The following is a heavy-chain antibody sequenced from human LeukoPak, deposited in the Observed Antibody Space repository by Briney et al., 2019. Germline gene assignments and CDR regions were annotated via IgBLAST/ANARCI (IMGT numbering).Heavy chain of an antibody. J-gene: IGHJ4*02. D-gene: IGHD3-3*01. CDR2: ISAYNGNT. CDR1: GYTFTTYG. Sequence: ASVKVSCKASGYTFTTYGISWVRQAPGQGLEWMGWISAYNGNTNYAQKLLGSVTMTTDTSTSTAYMELRSLRSDDTAVYYCARGLSTYYDFWSGYYSPLYYFDYWGQGTLVTVSS. V-gene: IGHV1-18*01. CDR3: ARGLSTYYDFWSGYYSPLYYFDY.